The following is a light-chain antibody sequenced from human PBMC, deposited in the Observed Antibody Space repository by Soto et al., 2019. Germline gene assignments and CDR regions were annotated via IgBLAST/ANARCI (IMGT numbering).Light chain of an antibody. CDR1: QNIRDS. V-gene: IGKV1-39*01. J-gene: IGKJ1*01. Sequence: DIQMAQSPSSLSASVGDRITITCRASQNIRDSLNWYQHKPGMAPQLMIFAAANLHSGVPSTFSVSGSGTDFTLTISSLQPEDFATYYCQQTFGMFPWTFGQGTKVEMK. CDR3: QQTFGMFPWT. CDR2: AAA.